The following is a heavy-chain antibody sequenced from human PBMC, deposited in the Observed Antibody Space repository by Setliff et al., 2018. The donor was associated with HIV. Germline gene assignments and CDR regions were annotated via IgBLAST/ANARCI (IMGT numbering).Heavy chain of an antibody. CDR3: ARVIWVTGWGFTGDHNAFDI. CDR1: GVSINSALY. V-gene: IGHV4-38-2*02. CDR2: ILYSGDS. D-gene: IGHD2-21*01. J-gene: IGHJ3*02. Sequence: SETLSLTCNVSGVSINSALYSGWIRQSPGVGREWIGSILYSGDSYYNPALNSRVNISIDTSKNHFSLILASVTAADTAVYYCARVIWVTGWGFTGDHNAFDIWGPGTLVTVSS.